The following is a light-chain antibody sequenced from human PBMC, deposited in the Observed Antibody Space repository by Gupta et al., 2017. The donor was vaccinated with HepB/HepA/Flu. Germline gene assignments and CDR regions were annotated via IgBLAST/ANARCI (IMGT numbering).Light chain of an antibody. J-gene: IGKJ1*01. Sequence: DIQMTQSPSSLSASVGDRVTITCRASQSISSYLNWYQQKPGKAPKLLIYAASSWQSGVPSRFSGSGCGTDFTLTISSRQPEDFAAYYRQQSDSNRSWTFGQGTKVEIK. V-gene: IGKV1-39*01. CDR1: QSISSY. CDR3: QQSDSNRSWT. CDR2: AAS.